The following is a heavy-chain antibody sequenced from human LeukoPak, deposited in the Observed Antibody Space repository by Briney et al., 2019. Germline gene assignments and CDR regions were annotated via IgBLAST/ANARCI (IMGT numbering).Heavy chain of an antibody. CDR2: INPDGSTT. V-gene: IGHV3-74*01. J-gene: IGHJ5*02. CDR1: GFTFSRYW. Sequence: GESLRLSCAASGFTFSRYWIHWVRHAPGKGPEWVSRINPDGSTTTYADSVKGRCTISRDNVKNTVYLQMNSLRAEDTAVYYCARVLSGSWDWFDPWGQGTLVTVSS. CDR3: ARVLSGSWDWFDP. D-gene: IGHD3-22*01.